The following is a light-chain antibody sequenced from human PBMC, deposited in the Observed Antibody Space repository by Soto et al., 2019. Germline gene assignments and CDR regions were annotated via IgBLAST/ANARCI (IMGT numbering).Light chain of an antibody. CDR2: DAS. J-gene: IGKJ2*01. Sequence: DIQMTQSPSSLSASVGDRVTIACQANQDIGNYLNWYQQKPGEAPRLLIYDASNLEIGVPSRFSGSGSGTDFTFTISNLQPEDIATYYCQQYDTLPPYTFGQGTKVDIK. CDR1: QDIGNY. V-gene: IGKV1-33*01. CDR3: QQYDTLPPYT.